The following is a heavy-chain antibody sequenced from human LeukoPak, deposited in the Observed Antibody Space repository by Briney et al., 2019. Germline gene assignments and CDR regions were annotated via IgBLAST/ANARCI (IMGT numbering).Heavy chain of an antibody. J-gene: IGHJ4*02. CDR2: INPSGGST. CDR3: ARDSGMVRGTVDY. V-gene: IGHV1-46*01. Sequence: ASVKVSCKSSGYTFTSYYMYWVRQAPGQGLAWMGIINPSGGSTSDAQKFQGRVTMTRDTSTSTVYMELSSMRSEDTAVYYCARDSGMVRGTVDYWGQGTLVTVSS. D-gene: IGHD3-10*01. CDR1: GYTFTSYY.